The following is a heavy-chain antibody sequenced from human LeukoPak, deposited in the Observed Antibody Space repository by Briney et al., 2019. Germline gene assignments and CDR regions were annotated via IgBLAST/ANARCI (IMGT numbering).Heavy chain of an antibody. CDR3: ARGRAPIDY. CDR2: ISSSGSTI. V-gene: IGHV3-48*03. J-gene: IGHJ4*02. CDR1: GFTFSNYE. Sequence: PGGSLRLSCAASGFTFSNYEMNWVRQAPGKGLERVSYISSSGSTIYYADSVKGRFTISRDNAKNSLYLQMNNLRAEDTAVYYCARGRAPIDYWGQGTLVTVSS.